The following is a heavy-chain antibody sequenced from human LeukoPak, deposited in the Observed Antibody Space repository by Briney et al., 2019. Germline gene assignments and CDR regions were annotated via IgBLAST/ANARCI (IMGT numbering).Heavy chain of an antibody. CDR1: GFTFSSYS. Sequence: GGSLRLSCAASGFTFSSYSMNWVRQAPGKGLEWVSSISSSSSYIYYADSVKGRFTISRDNAKDSLYLQMNSLGAEDTAVYYCARDGTVTIFDYWGQGTLVTVSS. D-gene: IGHD4-17*01. CDR3: ARDGTVTIFDY. CDR2: ISSSSSYI. V-gene: IGHV3-21*01. J-gene: IGHJ4*02.